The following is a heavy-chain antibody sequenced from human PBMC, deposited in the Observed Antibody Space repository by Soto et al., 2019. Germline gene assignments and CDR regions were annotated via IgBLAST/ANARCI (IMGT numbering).Heavy chain of an antibody. Sequence: SLRLSCAASGFTFSSYSMNWVRQAPGKGLEWVSYISSSSSTIYYADSVKGRFTISRDNAKNSLYLQMNSLRDEDTAVYDCARWGDYDILTGYSTDGMDVWGQGTTVTVS. CDR2: ISSSSSTI. CDR3: ARWGDYDILTGYSTDGMDV. V-gene: IGHV3-48*02. D-gene: IGHD3-9*01. CDR1: GFTFSSYS. J-gene: IGHJ6*02.